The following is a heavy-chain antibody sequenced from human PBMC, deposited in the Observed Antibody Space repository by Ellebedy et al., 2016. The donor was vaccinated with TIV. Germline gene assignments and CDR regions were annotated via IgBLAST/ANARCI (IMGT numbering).Heavy chain of an antibody. CDR1: GYTFTHYW. V-gene: IGHV5-51*01. CDR3: ARGRVAAAISGVAS. D-gene: IGHD3-3*01. CDR2: IYPSDSDT. Sequence: GESLKISCKASGYTFTHYWIGWVRQMPGKGLEWMGFIYPSDSDTRYSPSFQGHVSISAYKSFSTAYLQWSSLKASDSGMYYCARGRVAAAISGVASWGQGTMVTVSS. J-gene: IGHJ5*02.